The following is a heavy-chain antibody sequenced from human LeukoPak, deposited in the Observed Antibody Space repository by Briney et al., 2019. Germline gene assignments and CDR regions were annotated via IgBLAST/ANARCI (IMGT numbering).Heavy chain of an antibody. CDR3: ARGGVNVEAAGFDY. CDR1: GFTFSSYA. V-gene: IGHV3-64*01. J-gene: IGHJ4*02. Sequence: PGGSLRLSCAASGFTFSSYAMHWVRQAPGKGLEYVSSISSNGGSTYYANSVKGRFTISRDNSKNTLYLQMGSLRAEDMAVYYCARGGVNVEAAGFDYWGQGTLVTVYS. D-gene: IGHD6-13*01. CDR2: ISSNGGST.